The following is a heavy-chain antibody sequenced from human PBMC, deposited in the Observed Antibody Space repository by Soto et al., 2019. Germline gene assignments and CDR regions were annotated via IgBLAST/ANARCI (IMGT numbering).Heavy chain of an antibody. CDR3: ARARVIAAPQGFFDY. CDR1: GGSISSSSYY. J-gene: IGHJ4*02. Sequence: SETLSLTCTVSGGSISSSSYYWGWIRQPPGKGLEWIGSIYYSGSTYYNPSLKSRVTISVDTSKNQFSLKLSSVTAADTAVYYCARARVIAAPQGFFDYWGQGTLVTVSS. D-gene: IGHD6-6*01. CDR2: IYYSGST. V-gene: IGHV4-39*07.